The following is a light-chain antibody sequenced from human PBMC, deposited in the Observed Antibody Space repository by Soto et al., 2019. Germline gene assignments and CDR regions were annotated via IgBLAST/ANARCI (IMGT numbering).Light chain of an antibody. CDR2: DVS. CDR1: SSDVGGYNY. Sequence: QSVLTQPASVSGSPGQSITISCTGTSSDVGGYNYVSWYQQHPGKAPKLMIYDVSNRPSGVSNRFSGSKSGNTASLTISGLQAEDEADYYCSSYTSSSPFGIGTKVTVL. CDR3: SSYTSSSP. V-gene: IGLV2-14*01. J-gene: IGLJ1*01.